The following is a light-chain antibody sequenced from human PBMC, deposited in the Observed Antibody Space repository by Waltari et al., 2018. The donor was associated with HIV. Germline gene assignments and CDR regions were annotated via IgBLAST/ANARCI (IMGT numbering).Light chain of an antibody. J-gene: IGLJ2*01. V-gene: IGLV3-19*01. CDR2: GEN. Sequence: SSEVTQDPTVSVALGQTARFPCQGDRLRNYFPSWYQQKPGQAPVLVIYGENNRPSGIPDRFSGSTSGNTASLIITGAQAEDEAEYYCNSRDSSGNRLVVFGGGTKLTVL. CDR3: NSRDSSGNRLVV. CDR1: RLRNYF.